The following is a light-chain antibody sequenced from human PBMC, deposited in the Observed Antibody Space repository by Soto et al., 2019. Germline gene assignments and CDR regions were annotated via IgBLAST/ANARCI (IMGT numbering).Light chain of an antibody. V-gene: IGKV3-20*01. CDR2: GAS. CDR1: QSVSRSY. Sequence: EIVLTRSPGILSLSPGERATLSCRASQSVSRSYLAWYQQKPGQAPRLVIYGASRRATGIPDRFSGSGSGTDFTLTISRLEPEDLAVYYCQQYGSSPPYTFGQGTKVDIK. CDR3: QQYGSSPPYT. J-gene: IGKJ2*01.